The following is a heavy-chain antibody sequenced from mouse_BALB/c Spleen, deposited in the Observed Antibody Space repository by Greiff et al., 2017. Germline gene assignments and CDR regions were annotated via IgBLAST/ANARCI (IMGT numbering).Heavy chain of an antibody. Sequence: VKVVESGPELVKPGASVKMSCKASGYAFTNYLIEWVKQRPGQGLEWIGVINPGSGGTNYNEKFKGKATLTADKSSSTAYMQLSSLTSDDSAVYFCAREDYGSSYYAMDYWGQGTSVTVSS. CDR3: AREDYGSSYYAMDY. V-gene: IGHV1-54*01. J-gene: IGHJ4*01. CDR2: INPGSGGT. D-gene: IGHD1-1*01. CDR1: GYAFTNYL.